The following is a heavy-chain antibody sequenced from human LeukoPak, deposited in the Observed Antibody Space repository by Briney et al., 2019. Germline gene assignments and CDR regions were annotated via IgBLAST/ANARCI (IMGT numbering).Heavy chain of an antibody. CDR2: IRTKLRNYAT. V-gene: IGHV3-73*01. D-gene: IGHD1-20*01. CDR3: TTYISGHY. Sequence: GGSLRLSCATSGFIFSGSDIHWVRQASGRGLEWVGRIRTKLRNYATAYAASVKGRFTISRDDSGDTAYLEMNSLKTEDTAVYYCTTYISGHYWGQGALVTVSS. J-gene: IGHJ4*02. CDR1: GFIFSGSD.